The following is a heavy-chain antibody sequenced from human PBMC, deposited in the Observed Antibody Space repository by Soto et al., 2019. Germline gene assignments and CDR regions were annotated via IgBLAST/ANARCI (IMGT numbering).Heavy chain of an antibody. D-gene: IGHD2-15*01. CDR1: GYAFSQFY. J-gene: IGHJ6*03. CDR3: AGESGGTTATLDYYYFYVDV. V-gene: IGHV1-2*04. CDR2: INPNSGRT. Sequence: QVQLVQSGAEVKKPGASVKVSCKASGYAFSQFYIHWMRQAPGQGLEWMGWINPNSGRTKFAQNFQCWVTMTRDTSIKPVYMELSGLKSDATAVYYCAGESGGTTATLDYYYFYVDVWGKGTMVTVS.